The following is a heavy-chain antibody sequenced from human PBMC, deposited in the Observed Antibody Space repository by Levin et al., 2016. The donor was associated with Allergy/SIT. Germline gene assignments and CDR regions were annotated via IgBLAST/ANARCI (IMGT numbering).Heavy chain of an antibody. CDR2: ISGSGGST. J-gene: IGHJ4*02. V-gene: IGHV3-23*01. D-gene: IGHD3-16*02. CDR1: GFTFSSYA. CDR3: ALTRNYDYVWGSYRQPGALDY. Sequence: GESLKISCAASGFTFSSYAMSWVRQAPGKGLEWVSAISGSGGSTYYADSVKGRFTISRDNSKNTLYLQMNSLRAEDTAVYYCALTRNYDYVWGSYRQPGALDYWGQGTLVTVSS.